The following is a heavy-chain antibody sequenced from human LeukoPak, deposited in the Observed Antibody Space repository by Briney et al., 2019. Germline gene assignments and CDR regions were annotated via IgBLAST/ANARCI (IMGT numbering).Heavy chain of an antibody. D-gene: IGHD3-10*01. J-gene: IGHJ4*02. CDR3: ARRGSTMVRGVIMGPDY. CDR1: GFTFSTYC. CDR2: ISSDGSYK. Sequence: GRSLRLSCAASGFTFSTYCLHWGRQAPGKGLEWVAVISSDGSYKYYSDSVKGRFTISRDNSKNTLYLQMNSLRVEDTAVYYCARRGSTMVRGVIMGPDYWGQGTLVTVS. V-gene: IGHV3-30*03.